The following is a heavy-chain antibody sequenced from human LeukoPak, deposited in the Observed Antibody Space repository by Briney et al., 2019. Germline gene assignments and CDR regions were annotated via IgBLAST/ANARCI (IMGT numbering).Heavy chain of an antibody. Sequence: PGGSLRLSCSASGFTFSTYTMHWVRQAPGKGLEYVSTVSRNGGSTYYADSVKGRFTISRDNFKNTLYLQMSSLRTEDTAVYYCVKDLDLPTWYFDLWGRGTLVTVSS. J-gene: IGHJ2*01. CDR1: GFTFSTYT. V-gene: IGHV3-64D*09. CDR3: VKDLDLPTWYFDL. CDR2: VSRNGGST.